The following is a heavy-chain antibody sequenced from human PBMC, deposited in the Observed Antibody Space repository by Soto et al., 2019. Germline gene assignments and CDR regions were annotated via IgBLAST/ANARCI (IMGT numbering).Heavy chain of an antibody. J-gene: IGHJ6*04. V-gene: IGHV3-21*01. CDR3: ARNFSPYSYGFLFSTHYYYSGMAV. CDR1: EFNIRSYS. CDR2: ISSSSSYI. D-gene: IGHD5-18*01. Sequence: GLPLRDCRTAAEFNIRSYSVNRVRQAPGKGLEWASSISSSSSYIYYADSVKGRFTISRDNAKNSLYLQMNSLRAEDTAVYYCARNFSPYSYGFLFSTHYYYSGMAVWGNGITVPVSP.